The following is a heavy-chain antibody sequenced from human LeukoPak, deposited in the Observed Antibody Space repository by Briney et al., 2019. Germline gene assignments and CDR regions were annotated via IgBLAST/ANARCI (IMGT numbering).Heavy chain of an antibody. J-gene: IGHJ4*02. V-gene: IGHV3-66*01. D-gene: IGHD6-13*01. CDR1: GFTVSSNY. CDR2: IYSGGST. Sequence: GGSLRLSCATSGFTVSSNYMSWVRQAPGKGLEWVSVIYSGGSTYYADSVKGRFTISRDNSKNTLYLQMNSLRAEDTAVYYCAREWDSSSYYFDYWGQGTLVTVSS. CDR3: AREWDSSSYYFDY.